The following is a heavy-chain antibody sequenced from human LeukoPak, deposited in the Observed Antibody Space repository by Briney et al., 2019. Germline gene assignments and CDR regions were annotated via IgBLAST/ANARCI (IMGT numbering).Heavy chain of an antibody. Sequence: GRSLRLSCAASGFTFSNYGMHWVCQAPGKGLEWVAVIWYDGSNKYYADSVRGRFTISRDNSKNTLYLQMNSLRAEDTAVYFCARDGFPGAVTQNEGWWFFDLWGRGTLVTVSS. V-gene: IGHV3-33*01. CDR1: GFTFSNYG. D-gene: IGHD4-17*01. J-gene: IGHJ2*01. CDR2: IWYDGSNK. CDR3: ARDGFPGAVTQNEGWWFFDL.